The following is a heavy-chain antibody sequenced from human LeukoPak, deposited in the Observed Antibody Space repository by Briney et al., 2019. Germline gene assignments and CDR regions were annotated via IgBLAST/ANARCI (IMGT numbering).Heavy chain of an antibody. CDR3: AGDRVPYGSGSYGAFDI. Sequence: GGSLRLSCAASGFTFSSYAMHWVRQAPGKGLEWVAVISYDGSNKYYADSVKGRFTISRDNSKNTLYLQMNSLRAEDTAVYYCAGDRVPYGSGSYGAFDIWGQGTMVTVSS. CDR1: GFTFSSYA. D-gene: IGHD3-10*01. J-gene: IGHJ3*02. CDR2: ISYDGSNK. V-gene: IGHV3-30*04.